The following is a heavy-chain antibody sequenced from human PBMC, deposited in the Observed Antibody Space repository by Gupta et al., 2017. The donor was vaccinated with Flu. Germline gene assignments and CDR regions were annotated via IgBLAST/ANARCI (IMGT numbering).Heavy chain of an antibody. CDR1: GFSLSNARMG. Sequence: QVTLKESGPVLVKPTETLTLTCTVSGFSLSNARMGVSWIRQPPGKALEWLAHIFSNDEKSYSTSLKSRLTISKDTSKSQVVLTMTNMDPVDTATYYCARILGLSSSSSWYYYYYGMDVWGQGTTVTVSS. CDR2: IFSNDEK. CDR3: ARILGLSSSSSWYYYYYGMDV. D-gene: IGHD6-13*01. J-gene: IGHJ6*02. V-gene: IGHV2-26*01.